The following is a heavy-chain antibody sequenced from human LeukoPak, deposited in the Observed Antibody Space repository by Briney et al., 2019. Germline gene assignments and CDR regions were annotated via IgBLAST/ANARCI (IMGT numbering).Heavy chain of an antibody. J-gene: IGHJ1*01. V-gene: IGHV4-39*01. D-gene: IGHD1-26*01. CDR2: MYFTGST. CDR1: GDSFSRSNYY. CDR3: VRLFRATSACPRGYVHH. Sequence: PSETLSLTCSVSGDSFSRSNYYGGWIRQSPGKGLEWIGSMYFTGSTFYTPSLESRVTISGDTSKNQFSLKLGSVSAADTAVYYCVRLFRATSACPRGYVHHWGQGTRVIVSS.